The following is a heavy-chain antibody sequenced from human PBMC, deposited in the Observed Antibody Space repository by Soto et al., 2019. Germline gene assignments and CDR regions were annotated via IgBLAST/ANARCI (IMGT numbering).Heavy chain of an antibody. V-gene: IGHV3-23*01. CDR1: GFTFSSYA. Sequence: PGGCLSLACAASGFTFSSYAMSWVRQAPGTGLEWVSAISGSGGSTYYADSVKGRFTISRDNSKNTLYLQMNSLRAEDTAVYYCAKDRGVEAPLHYWGQGTLVTVSS. CDR2: ISGSGGST. D-gene: IGHD3-10*01. CDR3: AKDRGVEAPLHY. J-gene: IGHJ4*02.